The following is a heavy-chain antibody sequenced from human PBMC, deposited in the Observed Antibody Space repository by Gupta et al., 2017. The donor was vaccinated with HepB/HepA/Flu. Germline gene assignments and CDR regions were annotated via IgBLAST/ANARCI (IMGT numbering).Heavy chain of an antibody. CDR1: GFTFDDYA. CDR2: ISWNSGSI. J-gene: IGHJ3*02. D-gene: IGHD3-22*01. CDR3: AKVLDSSGYYYPAFDI. V-gene: IGHV3-9*01. Sequence: EVQLVESGGGLVQPGRSLRLSCADSGFTFDDYAMHWVRQAPGKGLEWVSGISWNSGSIGYADSVKGRFTISRDNAKNSLYLQMNSLRAEDTALYYCAKVLDSSGYYYPAFDIWGQGTMVTVSS.